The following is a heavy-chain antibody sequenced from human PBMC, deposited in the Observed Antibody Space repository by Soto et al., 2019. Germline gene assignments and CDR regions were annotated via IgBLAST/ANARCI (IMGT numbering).Heavy chain of an antibody. Sequence: QVQLVESGGGVVQPGRSLRLSCAASGFTFTSYGIHWVRQAPGKGLEWVAVIWYDGSKKYYTDSVKGRFTISRDNYKNTLYLQMNSMRAEDSAVYYCARDADTSSHYSKFDYWGQGTLVTVSS. D-gene: IGHD3-22*01. CDR3: ARDADTSSHYSKFDY. V-gene: IGHV3-33*01. J-gene: IGHJ4*02. CDR1: GFTFTSYG. CDR2: IWYDGSKK.